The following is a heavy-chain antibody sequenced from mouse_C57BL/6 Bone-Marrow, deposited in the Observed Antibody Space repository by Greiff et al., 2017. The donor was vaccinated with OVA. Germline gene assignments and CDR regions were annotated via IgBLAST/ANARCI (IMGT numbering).Heavy chain of an antibody. D-gene: IGHD2-4*01. CDR3: AREGNYDYGESAMDY. V-gene: IGHV1-55*01. J-gene: IGHJ4*01. CDR1: GYTFTSYW. CDR2: IYPGSGST. Sequence: QVQLQQPGAELVKPGASVKMSCKASGYTFTSYWITWVKPRPGQGLAWIGDIYPGSGSTNYNEKFKSKATLTVDTSSSTAYMQLSRLTSEDSAVYYCAREGNYDYGESAMDYWGQGTSVTVSS.